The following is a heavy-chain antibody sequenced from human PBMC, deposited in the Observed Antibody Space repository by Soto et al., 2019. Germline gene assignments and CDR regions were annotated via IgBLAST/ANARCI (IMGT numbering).Heavy chain of an antibody. CDR2: ISYDGSNK. J-gene: IGHJ4*02. D-gene: IGHD2-15*01. V-gene: IGHV3-30-3*01. CDR1: GFTFSSYA. Sequence: QVQLVESGGGVVQPGRSLRLSCAASGFTFSSYAMHWVRQAPGKGREWVAVISYDGSNKYYADSVKGRFTISRDNSKNTQYLQMNSLRAEDTAVYYCAIDNPVVAATHNFDYWGQGTLVTVSS. CDR3: AIDNPVVAATHNFDY.